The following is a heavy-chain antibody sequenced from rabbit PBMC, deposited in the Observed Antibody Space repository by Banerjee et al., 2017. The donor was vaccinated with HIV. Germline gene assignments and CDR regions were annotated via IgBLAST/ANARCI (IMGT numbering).Heavy chain of an antibody. Sequence: PGKGLEWIGCIDAGSSGNTNYASWAKGRFTISKTSSTTVTLQMTSLTGADTATYFCARLYVGYPTYCAYNLWGPGTLVTVS. J-gene: IGHJ4*01. CDR2: IDAGSSGNT. D-gene: IGHD7-1*01. V-gene: IGHV1S40*01. CDR3: ARLYVGYPTYCAYNL.